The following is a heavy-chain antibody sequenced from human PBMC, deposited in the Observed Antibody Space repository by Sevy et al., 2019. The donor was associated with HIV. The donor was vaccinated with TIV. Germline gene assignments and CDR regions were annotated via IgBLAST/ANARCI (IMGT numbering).Heavy chain of an antibody. CDR1: GFTFSSYA. J-gene: IGHJ5*02. CDR3: ARAFSSSFSTRRSNWFDP. CDR2: ISYDGSNK. V-gene: IGHV3-30-3*01. D-gene: IGHD6-6*01. Sequence: GGSLRLSCAASGFTFSSYAMHWVRQAPGKGLEWVAVISYDGSNKYYADSVKGRLTIARDNSKNTLYLQMNSLRAEDTAVYYCARAFSSSFSTRRSNWFDPWGQGTLVTVSS.